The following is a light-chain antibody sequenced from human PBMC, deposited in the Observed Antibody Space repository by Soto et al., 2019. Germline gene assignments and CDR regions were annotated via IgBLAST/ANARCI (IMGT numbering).Light chain of an antibody. CDR1: SSDIGGYNY. CDR3: SSYTSSTALNV. Sequence: QSALTQPASVSGSPGQSITISCTGTSSDIGGYNYVSWYQQHPGKAPKLIIYEVTNRPSGVSNRFSGFKSGNTASLTISGLQAEDEAEYHCSSYTSSTALNVFGSGTKVTV. CDR2: EVT. J-gene: IGLJ1*01. V-gene: IGLV2-14*01.